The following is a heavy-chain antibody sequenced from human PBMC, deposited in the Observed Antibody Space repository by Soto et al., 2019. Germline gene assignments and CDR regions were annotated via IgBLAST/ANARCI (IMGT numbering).Heavy chain of an antibody. CDR2: ISNDGGDK. CDR3: AKEFFDSSGFYPSLDALDI. Sequence: QVQLAESGGVVVQPGRSLTITCAASGFTLGTYGMHWVRQAPGKGLEWVAVISNDGGDKYYSDSVLGRFTISRDNSKNPLFLQMNSLRAEDTAVYFCAKEFFDSSGFYPSLDALDIWGQGTVVTVS. J-gene: IGHJ3*02. D-gene: IGHD3-22*01. V-gene: IGHV3-30*18. CDR1: GFTLGTYG.